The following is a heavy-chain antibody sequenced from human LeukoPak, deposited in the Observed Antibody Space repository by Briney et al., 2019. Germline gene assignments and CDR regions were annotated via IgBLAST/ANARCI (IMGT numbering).Heavy chain of an antibody. V-gene: IGHV3-9*01. CDR2: ISWNSGSI. CDR1: GFTFDDYA. Sequence: PGGSLRLSCAASGFTFDDYAMHWVRQAPGKGLEWVPGISWNSGSIGYADSVKGRFTISRDNAKNSLYLQMNSLRAEDTALYYCAKDKKHQLLRYMDVWGKGTTVTVSS. J-gene: IGHJ6*03. D-gene: IGHD2-2*01. CDR3: AKDKKHQLLRYMDV.